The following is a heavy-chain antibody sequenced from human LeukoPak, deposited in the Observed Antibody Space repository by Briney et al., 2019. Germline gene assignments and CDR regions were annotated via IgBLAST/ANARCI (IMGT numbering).Heavy chain of an antibody. V-gene: IGHV4-59*01. D-gene: IGHD3-10*01. CDR2: IYYSGNT. CDR3: ARGALLWFGDRMEYYFDC. Sequence: SETLSLTCPVSSCTLTNYHWSWIRQPPGKGLEWLGFIYYSGNTNYNPSLKSRVTISVDTSKNQFSLKLSSMTAADTAVYYCARGALLWFGDRMEYYFDCWGQGTLLTVSS. J-gene: IGHJ4*02. CDR1: SCTLTNYH.